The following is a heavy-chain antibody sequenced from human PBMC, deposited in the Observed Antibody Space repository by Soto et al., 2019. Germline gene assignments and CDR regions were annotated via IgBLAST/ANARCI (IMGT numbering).Heavy chain of an antibody. Sequence: GGSLKISCKGSGYSFSPYWIRLGRQMPGKGLEWMGIIYPGDSDTRYSPSFQGQVTISADKSISTAYLQWSSLKASDTAMYYCATSTLYSYGYDWGQGTLVTVSS. CDR2: IYPGDSDT. CDR3: ATSTLYSYGYD. J-gene: IGHJ4*02. CDR1: GYSFSPYW. V-gene: IGHV5-51*01. D-gene: IGHD5-18*01.